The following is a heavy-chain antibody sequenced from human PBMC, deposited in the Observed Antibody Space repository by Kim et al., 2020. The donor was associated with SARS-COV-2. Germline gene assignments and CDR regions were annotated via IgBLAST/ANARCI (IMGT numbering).Heavy chain of an antibody. CDR1: GGTFSSYA. Sequence: ASVKVSCKASGGTFSSYAISWVRQAPGQGLEWMGRIIPILGIANYAQKFQGRVTITADKSTSTAYMELSSLRSEDTAVYYCARDLFTVTYYYYYGMDVWGQGTTVTVSS. CDR3: ARDLFTVTYYYYYGMDV. CDR2: IIPILGIA. V-gene: IGHV1-69*04. D-gene: IGHD4-17*01. J-gene: IGHJ6*02.